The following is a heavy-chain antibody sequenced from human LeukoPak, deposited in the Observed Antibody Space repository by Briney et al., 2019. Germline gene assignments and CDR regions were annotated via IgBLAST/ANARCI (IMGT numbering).Heavy chain of an antibody. D-gene: IGHD7-27*01. CDR1: GFTFSSYA. CDR2: ISGSGGST. V-gene: IGHV3-23*01. Sequence: SGGSLRLSCAASGFTFSSYAMSWVRQAPGKGLEWVSAISGSGGSTYYADSVKGRFTISRDNSKNTLYLQMNSLRAEDTAVNFCATATGDSAAFDIWGQGTMVTVSS. J-gene: IGHJ3*02. CDR3: ATATGDSAAFDI.